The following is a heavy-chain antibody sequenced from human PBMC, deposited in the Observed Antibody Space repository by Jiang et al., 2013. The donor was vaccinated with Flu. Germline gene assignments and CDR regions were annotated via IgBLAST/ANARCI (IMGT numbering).Heavy chain of an antibody. CDR1: GYTFTSYA. V-gene: IGHV7-4-1*02. Sequence: SVKVSCKASGYTFTSYAMNWVRQAPGQGLEWMGWINTNTGNPTYAQGFTGRFVFSLDTSVSTAYLQISSLKAEDTAVYYCARGSGPSEQLVPPYGMDVWGQGTTVTVSS. CDR3: ARGSGPSEQLVPPYGMDV. D-gene: IGHD6-13*01. CDR2: INTNTGNP. J-gene: IGHJ6*02.